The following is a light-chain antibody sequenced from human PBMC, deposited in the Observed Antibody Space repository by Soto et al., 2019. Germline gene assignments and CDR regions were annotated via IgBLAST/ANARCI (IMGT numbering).Light chain of an antibody. CDR3: QQYSSFAIT. V-gene: IGKV1-5*01. CDR1: QSISIW. J-gene: IGKJ5*01. Sequence: DIQVTQSPSTLSASVGDRVTITCRASQSISIWLAWYQQKAGKAPNLLIYDASNLESGVPSRFSGSGSGTEFTLTISSLQPDDFATYYCQQYSSFAITLAQGTRLEIK. CDR2: DAS.